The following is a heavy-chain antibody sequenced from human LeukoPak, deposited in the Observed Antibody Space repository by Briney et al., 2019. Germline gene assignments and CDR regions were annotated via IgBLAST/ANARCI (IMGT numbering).Heavy chain of an antibody. J-gene: IGHJ4*02. CDR1: GLTFSSYS. D-gene: IGHD2-21*01. CDR2: ISSSSSYI. V-gene: IGHV3-21*01. CDR3: ATLYCGGYCNNGFDY. Sequence: GGGLVQPGGSLRLSCAASGLTFSSYSMNWVRQAPGKGLEWVSLISSSSSYIYYADSLKGRFTISRDNGKNSVYLQMNSLRAEDTAVYYCATLYCGGYCNNGFDYWGQGTLVTVSS.